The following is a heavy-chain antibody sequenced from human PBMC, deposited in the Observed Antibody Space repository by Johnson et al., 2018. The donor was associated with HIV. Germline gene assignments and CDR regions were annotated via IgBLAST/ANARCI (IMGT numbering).Heavy chain of an antibody. CDR2: IKQDGSEK. V-gene: IGHV3-7*05. CDR3: ATARRAIDV. J-gene: IGHJ3*01. D-gene: IGHD6-6*01. Sequence: VQLVESGGGLVQPGGSLRLSCAASGFTFSSYWMSWVRQAPGKGLEWVANIKQDGSEKYYVDSVKGRFPISRENAKNSLYLQMNRLRAEDTAVYYCATARRAIDVWGQGTMATVSS. CDR1: GFTFSSYW.